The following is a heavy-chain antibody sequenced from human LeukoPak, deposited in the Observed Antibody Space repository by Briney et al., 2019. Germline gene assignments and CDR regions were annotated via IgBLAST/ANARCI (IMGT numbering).Heavy chain of an antibody. V-gene: IGHV1-2*02. Sequence: ASVKVSCKASGYTFTAYYFHWVRHAHGQGLEWMGWINPNSGGTKYAQKFQGRVTMTRDTSIDTTYMELSRLSSDDTAVYYCARNGRGTYDYWGQGTLVTVSS. D-gene: IGHD3-16*01. J-gene: IGHJ4*02. CDR3: ARNGRGTYDY. CDR1: GYTFTAYY. CDR2: INPNSGGT.